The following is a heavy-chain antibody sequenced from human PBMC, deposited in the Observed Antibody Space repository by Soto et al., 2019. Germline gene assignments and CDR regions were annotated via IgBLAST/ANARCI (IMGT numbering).Heavy chain of an antibody. CDR2: INPNSGGT. Sequence: QVQLVQCGAEVKKPGDSVKVSCKASGYTFTGYYIHWVRQAPGQGLEWMGWINPNSGGTKYPQKFQGRVTMTRDTSIRTVYMSLTGLKSDDTAVYFCARDLAKGGGSAGFDYWGQGTLVAVSS. J-gene: IGHJ4*02. CDR3: ARDLAKGGGSAGFDY. V-gene: IGHV1-2*02. D-gene: IGHD2-15*01. CDR1: GYTFTGYY.